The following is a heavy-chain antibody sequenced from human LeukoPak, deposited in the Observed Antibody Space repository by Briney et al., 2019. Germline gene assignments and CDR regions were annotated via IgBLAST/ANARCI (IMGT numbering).Heavy chain of an antibody. CDR2: IFYSGST. CDR3: ARQFYYDSGGSHY. D-gene: IGHD3-22*01. Sequence: SETLFLTCTVSGDSISTYYWSWIRQPPGKGLEWIGSIFYSGSTYYNPSLESRVTISVDTSKNQFSLKLSSVTAADTAVYYCARQFYYDSGGSHYWGQGTLVTVSS. CDR1: GDSISTYY. J-gene: IGHJ4*02. V-gene: IGHV4-59*05.